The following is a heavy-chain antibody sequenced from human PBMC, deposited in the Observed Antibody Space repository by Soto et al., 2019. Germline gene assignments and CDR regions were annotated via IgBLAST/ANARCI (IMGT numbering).Heavy chain of an antibody. D-gene: IGHD3-16*01. CDR3: ARARRGGDQFVTWFDP. CDR2: ISAYNGNT. V-gene: IGHV1-18*01. Sequence: QVQLVQSGAEVKKPGASVKVACKASGYTFTSYGISWVRQAPGQGLEWMGWISAYNGNTNHAQKLQGRVTMTPDTSTSTAYMERRGLRSDDTAVYYCARARRGGDQFVTWFDPWGQGTLVTVSS. J-gene: IGHJ5*02. CDR1: GYTFTSYG.